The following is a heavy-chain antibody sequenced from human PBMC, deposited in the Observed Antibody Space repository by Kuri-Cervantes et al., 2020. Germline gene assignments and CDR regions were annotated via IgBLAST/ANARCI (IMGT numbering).Heavy chain of an antibody. CDR2: ISYDGSNK. V-gene: IGHV3-30*01. CDR1: GFTFSSYA. J-gene: IGHJ4*02. CDR3: AKDFVDTAMVYYFDY. D-gene: IGHD5-18*01. Sequence: GESLKISCAASGFTFSSYAMHWVRQAPGKGLEWVAVISYDGSNKYYADSVKGRFTISRDNSKNTLYLQMNSLRAEDTAVYYCAKDFVDTAMVYYFDYWGQGTLVTVSS.